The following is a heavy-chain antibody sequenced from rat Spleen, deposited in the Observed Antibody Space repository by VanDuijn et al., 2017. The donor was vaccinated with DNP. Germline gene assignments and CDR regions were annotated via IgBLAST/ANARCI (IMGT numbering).Heavy chain of an antibody. Sequence: QVQLKESGPGLVQPSQTLSLTCTVSGFSLTSYGVSWVRQPPGTGLEWIGAIWSGGSTDYNSALKSRLSISRDTSKSQVLLKMNSLQTEDTAMYFCARSTQSLYYYAMDAWGQGTSVTVSS. J-gene: IGHJ4*01. D-gene: IGHD3-1*01. CDR1: GFSLTSYG. CDR3: ARSTQSLYYYAMDA. V-gene: IGHV2-16*01. CDR2: IWSGGST.